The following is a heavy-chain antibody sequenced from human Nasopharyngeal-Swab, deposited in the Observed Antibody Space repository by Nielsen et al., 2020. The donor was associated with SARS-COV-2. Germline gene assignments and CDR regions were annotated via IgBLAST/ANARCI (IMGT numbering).Heavy chain of an antibody. D-gene: IGHD6-13*01. J-gene: IGHJ5*02. CDR3: ARGYSSSWYFCWFDP. CDR1: GGSFSGYY. V-gene: IGHV4-34*01. Sequence: SETLSLTCAVYGGSFSGYYWSWIRQPPGKGLEWIWEINHSGSTNYNPSLKSRVTISVDTSKNQFSLKLSSVTAADTAVYYCARGYSSSWYFCWFDPWGQGTLVTVSS. CDR2: INHSGST.